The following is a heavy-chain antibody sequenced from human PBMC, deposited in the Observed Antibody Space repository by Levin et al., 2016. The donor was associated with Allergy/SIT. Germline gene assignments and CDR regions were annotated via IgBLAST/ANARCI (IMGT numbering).Heavy chain of an antibody. J-gene: IGHJ4*02. CDR3: ARAPRDGYCSGGSCYPSGPFDY. V-gene: IGHV3-48*03. CDR2: ISSSGSTI. Sequence: WIRQPPGKGLEWVSYISSSGSTIYYADSVKGRFTISRDNAKNSLYLQMNSLRAEDTAVYYCARAPRDGYCSGGSCYPSGPFDYWGQGTLVTVSS. D-gene: IGHD2-15*01.